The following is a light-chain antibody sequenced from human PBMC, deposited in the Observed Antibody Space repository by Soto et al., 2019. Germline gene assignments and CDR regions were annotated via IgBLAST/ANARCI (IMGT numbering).Light chain of an antibody. CDR3: QQYDKWPRT. CDR1: QSVSRNF. Sequence: EIVLTQSPGILSLSPGERAILSCRASQSVSRNFLAWYQQKPGQAPRLLMYGASNRATGIPDRFRGSGSGTDFSLIISRLEPEDFAVYYCQQYDKWPRTFGQGTKLEVK. V-gene: IGKV3-20*01. CDR2: GAS. J-gene: IGKJ1*01.